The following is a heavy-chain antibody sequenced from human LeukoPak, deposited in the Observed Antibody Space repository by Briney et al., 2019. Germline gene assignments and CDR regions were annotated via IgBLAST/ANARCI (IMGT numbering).Heavy chain of an antibody. J-gene: IGHJ2*01. CDR1: GGSISSYY. D-gene: IGHD4-17*01. CDR2: IHYSGST. V-gene: IGHV4-59*08. Sequence: PSETLSLTCTVSGGSISSYYWSWIRQPPGKGLEWIGYIHYSGSTNYNPSLKSRVTISVDTSNNQFSLKLSSVTAADTAVYYCARPRTTVTTGYFDLWGRGTLVTVSS. CDR3: ARPRTTVTTGYFDL.